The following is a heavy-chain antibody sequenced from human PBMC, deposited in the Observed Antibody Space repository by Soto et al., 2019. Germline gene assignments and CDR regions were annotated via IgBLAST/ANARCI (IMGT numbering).Heavy chain of an antibody. CDR3: AKSDLSAIFGGVPNY. V-gene: IGHV3-30*18. J-gene: IGHJ4*02. Sequence: PGGSLRLSCAASGFTFSSYGMHWVRQAPGKGLEWVAVISYDGSNKYYADSVKGRFTISRDNSKNTLYLQMNSLRAEDTAVYYCAKSDLSAIFGGVPNYWGQGTLVTVSS. CDR2: ISYDGSNK. D-gene: IGHD3-3*01. CDR1: GFTFSSYG.